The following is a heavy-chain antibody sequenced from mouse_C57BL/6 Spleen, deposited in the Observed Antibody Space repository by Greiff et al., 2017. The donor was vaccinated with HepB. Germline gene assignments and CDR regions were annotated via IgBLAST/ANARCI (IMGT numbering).Heavy chain of an antibody. Sequence: VQLQQSGPELVKPGASVKISCKASGYTFTDYYMNWVKQSHGKSLEWIGDINPNNGGTSYNQKFKGKATLTVDKSSSTAYMELRSLTSEDSAVYYCARSIGYEAMDYWGQGTSVTVSS. CDR3: ARSIGYEAMDY. J-gene: IGHJ4*01. D-gene: IGHD2-10*02. CDR1: GYTFTDYY. V-gene: IGHV1-26*01. CDR2: INPNNGGT.